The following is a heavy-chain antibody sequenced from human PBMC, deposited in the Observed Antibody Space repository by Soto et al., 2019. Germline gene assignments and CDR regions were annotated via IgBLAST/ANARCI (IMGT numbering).Heavy chain of an antibody. V-gene: IGHV3-9*01. J-gene: IGHJ4*02. D-gene: IGHD5-18*01. CDR1: GFTFDDYA. CDR3: ANSLDTAMVDHY. CDR2: ISWNSGSI. Sequence: GGSLRLSCAASGFTFDDYAMHWVRQAPGKGLEWVSGISWNSGSIGYADSVKGRFTISRDNAKNSLYLQMNSLRAEDTALYYCANSLDTAMVDHYWGQGTLVTVSS.